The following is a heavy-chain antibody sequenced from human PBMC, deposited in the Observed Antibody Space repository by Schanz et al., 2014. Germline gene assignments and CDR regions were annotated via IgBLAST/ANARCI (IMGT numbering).Heavy chain of an antibody. Sequence: QVQLVQSGAEVKKPGASVKVSCKTSGYSFSDYFIHWVRQAPGQGLEWMAWINPNSGNTNYAQRFQGRVTLTRDTSISTVYMELSRLRSDDTAVYYCARERASSIADHWGQGTLLAVSS. J-gene: IGHJ4*02. V-gene: IGHV1-2*02. CDR1: GYSFSDYF. CDR3: ARERASSIADH. CDR2: INPNSGNT. D-gene: IGHD6-6*01.